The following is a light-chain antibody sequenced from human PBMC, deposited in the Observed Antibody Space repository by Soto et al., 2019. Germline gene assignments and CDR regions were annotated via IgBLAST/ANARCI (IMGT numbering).Light chain of an antibody. CDR3: QQYGSYSWT. J-gene: IGKJ1*01. CDR2: DAS. V-gene: IGKV1-5*01. Sequence: DIPMTQSPSTLSASAGDRVTITCRASQSINTWLAWYQQKPGEAPKLLIYDASSLQSGVPLRFSGSGSGTEFTLSISSLQPDDFATYYCQQYGSYSWTFGQGTKVEIK. CDR1: QSINTW.